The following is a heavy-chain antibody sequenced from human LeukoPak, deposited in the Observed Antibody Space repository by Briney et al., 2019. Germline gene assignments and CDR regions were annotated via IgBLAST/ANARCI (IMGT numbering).Heavy chain of an antibody. D-gene: IGHD3-10*01. CDR1: GFTFSDAW. CDR2: IKNKVDGGTT. J-gene: IGHJ4*02. CDR3: TTRGGLGY. Sequence: GGSLRLSCAGSGFTFSDAWMSTVRQALGQGLEWVGRIKNKVDGGTTDYAAPAKGRFTISRDDAKNMAYLQMSSLKIKDTGVYYCTTRGGLGYWGQGTLVTVSS. V-gene: IGHV3-15*01.